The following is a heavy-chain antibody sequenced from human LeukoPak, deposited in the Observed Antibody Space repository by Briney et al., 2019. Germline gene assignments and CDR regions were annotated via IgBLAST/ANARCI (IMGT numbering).Heavy chain of an antibody. CDR2: ISGSGGST. CDR3: AKSRNIVVVPVPSYGMDV. CDR1: GFTFSSYA. D-gene: IGHD2-2*01. V-gene: IGHV3-23*01. J-gene: IGHJ6*02. Sequence: GGSLRLSCAASGFTFSSYAMSWVRQAPGKGLEWVSAISGSGGSTYYADSVKGRFTISRDNSKNTLYLQMNSLRAEDTAVYYCAKSRNIVVVPVPSYGMDVWGQGTTVTVSS.